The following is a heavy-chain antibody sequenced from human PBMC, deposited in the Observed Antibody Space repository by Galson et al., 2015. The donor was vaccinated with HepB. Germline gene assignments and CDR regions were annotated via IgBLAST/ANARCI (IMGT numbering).Heavy chain of an antibody. CDR2: ISAYNGNT. CDR3: ARAKLIFGVVIGYFDY. Sequence: SVKVSCKASGYTFTSYGISWVRQAPGQGLEWMGWISAYNGNTNYAQKLQGRVTMTTDTSTSTVYMELRSLRSDDTAVYYCARAKLIFGVVIGYFDYWGQGTLVTVSS. V-gene: IGHV1-18*01. D-gene: IGHD3-3*02. J-gene: IGHJ4*02. CDR1: GYTFTSYG.